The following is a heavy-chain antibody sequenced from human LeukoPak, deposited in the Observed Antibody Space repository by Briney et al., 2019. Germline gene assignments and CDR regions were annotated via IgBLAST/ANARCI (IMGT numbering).Heavy chain of an antibody. Sequence: SVKVSCKASGYTFTSYGISWVRQAPGQGLEWMGRIIPILGIANYAQKFQGRVTITADKSTSTAYMELSSLRSEDTAVYYCTQTSDYYDSSGYSSWGQGTLVTVSS. CDR2: IIPILGIA. V-gene: IGHV1-69*04. CDR3: TQTSDYYDSSGYSS. CDR1: GYTFTSYG. J-gene: IGHJ5*02. D-gene: IGHD3-22*01.